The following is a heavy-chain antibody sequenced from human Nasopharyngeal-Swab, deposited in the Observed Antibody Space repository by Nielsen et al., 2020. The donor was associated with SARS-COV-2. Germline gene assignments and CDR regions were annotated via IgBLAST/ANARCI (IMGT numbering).Heavy chain of an antibody. Sequence: GESLKISCAASGFTFSDYYMSWIRQAPGKGLEWVSYISSSGSTIYYADSVKGRFTISRDNAKNSLYLQMNSLRAEDTALYYCAKDMGSSGWGDGMDVWGQGTTVTVSS. CDR1: GFTFSDYY. CDR3: AKDMGSSGWGDGMDV. D-gene: IGHD6-19*01. CDR2: ISSSGSTI. V-gene: IGHV3-11*01. J-gene: IGHJ6*02.